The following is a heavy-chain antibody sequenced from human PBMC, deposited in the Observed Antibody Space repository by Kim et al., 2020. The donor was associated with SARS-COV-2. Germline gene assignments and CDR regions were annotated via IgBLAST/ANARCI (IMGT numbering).Heavy chain of an antibody. CDR2: IKSKTDGGTT. Sequence: GGSLRLSCAASGFTFSNAWMSWVRQAPGKGLEWVGRIKSKTDGGTTDYAAPVKGRFTISREDSKNTLYLQMNSRKTEDTAVYYCTTDRRGGQGYFSSASCDAYAWGQETMVTVAS. CDR3: TTDRRGGQGYFSSASCDAYA. J-gene: IGHJ5*02. V-gene: IGHV3-15*01. CDR1: GFTFSNAW. D-gene: IGHD2-2*01.